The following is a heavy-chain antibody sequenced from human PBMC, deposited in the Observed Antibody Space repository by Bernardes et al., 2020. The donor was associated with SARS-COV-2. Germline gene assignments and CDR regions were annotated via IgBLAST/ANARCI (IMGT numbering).Heavy chain of an antibody. D-gene: IGHD1-7*01. J-gene: IGHJ6*02. CDR3: ARHPNNWNYVDYYYYYGMDV. V-gene: IGHV5-51*01. CDR1: GYSFTRYW. CDR2: IYPGDSDT. Sequence: GEYLKSSCKGSGYSFTRYWIGWVRQMPGKGLEWLGIIYPGDSDTRYSPSFQGQVTISADKSISTAYLQWSSLKASDTAMYYCARHPNNWNYVDYYYYYGMDVWGQGTTVTVSS.